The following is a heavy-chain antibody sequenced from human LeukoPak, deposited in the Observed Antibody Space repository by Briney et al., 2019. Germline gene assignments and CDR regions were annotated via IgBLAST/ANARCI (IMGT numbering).Heavy chain of an antibody. D-gene: IGHD1-26*01. V-gene: IGHV1-2*02. CDR2: INPNSGGT. Sequence: ASVKVSCKASGYTFTGYYMHWVGQAPGQGLEGMGWINPNSGGTNYAQKFQGRVTMTRDTSISTAYMELSRLRSADTAVYYCARGVGAIYFDYWGQGTLVTVSS. J-gene: IGHJ4*02. CDR1: GYTFTGYY. CDR3: ARGVGAIYFDY.